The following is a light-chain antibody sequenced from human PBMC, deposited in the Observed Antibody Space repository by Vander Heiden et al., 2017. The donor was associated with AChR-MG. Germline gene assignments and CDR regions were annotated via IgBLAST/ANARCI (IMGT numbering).Light chain of an antibody. CDR2: AAS. V-gene: IGKV1-17*03. CDR1: QGVNNY. CDR3: RQHNTFPRT. J-gene: IGKJ1*01. Sequence: DVQLTQYPSVVSASVGDRVTITCRASQGVNNYLAWFQKQPGDVPRRLIYAASILQSGVPSRFSGRESGTEFTLIINNLQPEDCATYYCRQHNTFPRTFGQGTKVEI.